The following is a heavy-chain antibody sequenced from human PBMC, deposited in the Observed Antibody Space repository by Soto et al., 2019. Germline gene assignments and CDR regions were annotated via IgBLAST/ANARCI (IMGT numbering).Heavy chain of an antibody. CDR1: GFTFSSYS. D-gene: IGHD2-8*01. V-gene: IGHV3-48*02. J-gene: IGHJ5*02. CDR2: ISLTSTTI. CDR3: ARDNGMAGSFDP. Sequence: EVQLVESGGGLVQPGGSLRLSCAASGFTFSSYSMNWVRQAPGKGLEWLSYISLTSTTIYYADYVKGRFTISRDNAKNSLYLQMNSLRDEDTAVYYCARDNGMAGSFDPWGQGTLVTVSS.